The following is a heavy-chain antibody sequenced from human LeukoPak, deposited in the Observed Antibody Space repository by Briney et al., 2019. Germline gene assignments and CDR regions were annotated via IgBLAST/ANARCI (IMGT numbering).Heavy chain of an antibody. D-gene: IGHD3-3*01. V-gene: IGHV4-4*07. CDR2: IYTSGST. CDR1: GGSISSYY. CDR3: ARDATGITIFGVGYYYYYMDV. J-gene: IGHJ6*03. Sequence: SETLSLTCTVSGGSISSYYWSWIRQPAGKGLEWIGRIYTSGSTNYNPSLKSRVTMSVDTSKNQFPLKLSSVTTADTAVYYCARDATGITIFGVGYYYYYMDVWGKGTTVTVSS.